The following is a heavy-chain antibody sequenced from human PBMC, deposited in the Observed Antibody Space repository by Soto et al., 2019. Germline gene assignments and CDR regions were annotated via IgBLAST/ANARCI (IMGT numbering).Heavy chain of an antibody. J-gene: IGHJ6*02. Sequence: ASVKVSCKALGSTSSSYGINWVRQAPGQGLEWMGWISVFNGDTKYAQKFQGRVAITKDPGTSTAHMELRSLRSDDAAVYFCATKDDHKDDQPYYYGMDVWGQGTTVTVSS. V-gene: IGHV1-18*01. D-gene: IGHD3-16*01. CDR1: GSTSSSYG. CDR2: ISVFNGDT. CDR3: ATKDDHKDDQPYYYGMDV.